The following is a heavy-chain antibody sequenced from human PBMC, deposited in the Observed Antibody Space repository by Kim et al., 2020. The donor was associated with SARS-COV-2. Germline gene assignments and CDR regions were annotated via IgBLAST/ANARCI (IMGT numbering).Heavy chain of an antibody. CDR2: INHSGST. CDR3: ASSDYCSSTSCYNRSTNN. Sequence: SETLSLTCAVYGGSFSGYYWSWIRQPPGKGLEWIGEINHSGSTNYNPSLKSRVTISVDTSKNQFSLKLSSVTAADTAVYYCASSDYCSSTSCYNRSTNN. V-gene: IGHV4-34*01. D-gene: IGHD2-2*02. CDR1: GGSFSGYY. J-gene: IGHJ5*01.